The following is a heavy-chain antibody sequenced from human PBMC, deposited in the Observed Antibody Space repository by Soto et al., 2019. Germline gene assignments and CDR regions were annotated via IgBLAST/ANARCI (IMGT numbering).Heavy chain of an antibody. J-gene: IGHJ4*02. CDR1: GGSISSYY. CDR2: IYYSGST. D-gene: IGHD3-22*01. V-gene: IGHV4-59*01. CDR3: ARAYYDSSGYYPLDY. Sequence: LSLTCTVSGGSISSYYWSWIRQPPGKGLEWIGYIYYSGSTNYNPSLKSRVTISVDTSKNQFSLKLSSVTAADTAVYYCARAYYDSSGYYPLDYWGQGTLATVSS.